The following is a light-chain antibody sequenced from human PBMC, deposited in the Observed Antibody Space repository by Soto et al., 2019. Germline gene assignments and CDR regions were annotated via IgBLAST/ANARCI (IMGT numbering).Light chain of an antibody. CDR1: SNDLGGFNY. CDR2: EVT. Sequence: QAVLTQPPSASGSPGQSVTISCSGTSNDLGGFNYVSWYQQHPGKAPKLIIYEVTERPSGVPDRFSGSKSGNTASLTVSGLQAEDEADYYCSSYGGYDNLIFGGGTKLT. CDR3: SSYGGYDNLI. V-gene: IGLV2-8*01. J-gene: IGLJ2*01.